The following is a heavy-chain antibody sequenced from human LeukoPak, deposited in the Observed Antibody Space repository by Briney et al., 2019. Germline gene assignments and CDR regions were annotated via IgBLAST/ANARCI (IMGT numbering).Heavy chain of an antibody. CDR1: GGSFSGYY. D-gene: IGHD3-22*01. CDR2: INHSRST. CDR3: AREGGDSSGYYFDY. J-gene: IGHJ4*02. Sequence: SETLSLTCAVYGGSFSGYYWNWIRQPPGKGLEWIGEINHSRSTNYNPSLKSRVTISVDTSNNQFSLKLSSVTAADTAVYYCAREGGDSSGYYFDYWGQGTLVTVSS. V-gene: IGHV4-34*01.